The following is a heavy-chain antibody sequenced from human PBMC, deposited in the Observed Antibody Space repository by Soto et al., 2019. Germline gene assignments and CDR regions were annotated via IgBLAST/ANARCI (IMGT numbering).Heavy chain of an antibody. V-gene: IGHV4-4*02. D-gene: IGHD6-19*01. J-gene: IGHJ4*02. Sequence: LSLTCAVSGDSVTSNVWWSWVRQPPGKGLEWIGEAYHNGLTDYNPSLKSRVSMSVDTSKNEFSLKLTSLTAADTAIYYCARDAAVPGESDRFDYWGQGTLVTVSS. CDR3: ARDAAVPGESDRFDY. CDR1: GDSVTSNVW. CDR2: AYHNGLT.